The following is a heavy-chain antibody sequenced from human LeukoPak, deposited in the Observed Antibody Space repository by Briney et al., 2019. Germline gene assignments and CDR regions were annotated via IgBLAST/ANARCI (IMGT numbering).Heavy chain of an antibody. D-gene: IGHD4-23*01. V-gene: IGHV1-18*01. CDR3: ARKVGYGGNSGYFDY. CDR2: ISAYNGNT. CDR1: GYTFTSYG. J-gene: IGHJ4*02. Sequence: VASVKVSCKASGYTFTSYGISWVRQAPGQGLAWMGWISAYNGNTNYAQKLQGRVTMTTDTSTSTAYMELRSLRSDDTAVYYCARKVGYGGNSGYFDYWGQGTLVTVSS.